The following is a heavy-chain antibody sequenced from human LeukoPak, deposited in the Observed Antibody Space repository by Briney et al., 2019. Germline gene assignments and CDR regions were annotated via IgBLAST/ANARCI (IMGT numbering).Heavy chain of an antibody. CDR3: ARGRTYYYGSGGYYILGWYYYYGMDV. D-gene: IGHD3-10*01. Sequence: ASVKVSCKASGYTFTSYDINWVRQATGQGLEWMGWMNPNSGNTGYAQKFQGRVTMTRNTSISTAYMELSSLRSEDTAVYYCARGRTYYYGSGGYYILGWYYYYGMDVWGQGTTVTVSS. CDR1: GYTFTSYD. CDR2: MNPNSGNT. J-gene: IGHJ6*02. V-gene: IGHV1-8*01.